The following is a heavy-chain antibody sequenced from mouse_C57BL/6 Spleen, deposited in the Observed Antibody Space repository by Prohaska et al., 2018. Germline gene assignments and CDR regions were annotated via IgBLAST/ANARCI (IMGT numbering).Heavy chain of an antibody. CDR3: AREYGNYVGDYFDY. CDR2: ISYDGSN. CDR1: GYSITSGYY. J-gene: IGHJ2*01. Sequence: DVQLQESGPGLVKPSQSLSLTCSVTGYSITSGYYWNWIRQFPGNKLEWMGNISYDGSNNYNPSLKNRISITRDTSKNQFFLKLNSVTTEDTATYYCAREYGNYVGDYFDYWGQGTTLTVSS. V-gene: IGHV3-6*01. D-gene: IGHD2-1*01.